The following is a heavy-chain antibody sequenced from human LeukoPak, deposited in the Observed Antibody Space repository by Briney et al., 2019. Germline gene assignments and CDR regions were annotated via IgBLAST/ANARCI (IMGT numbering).Heavy chain of an antibody. CDR2: IKEDGSEK. Sequence: GGSLRLSCATSGFSFYNAWMNWVRQAPGQGLEWVASIKEDGSEKHYVDSVKGRFTISRDNGKNSLYLQMNSLRAEDTAVYYCARDSGWWRFDFWGQGTLVTVSS. CDR1: GFSFYNAW. V-gene: IGHV3-7*03. J-gene: IGHJ4*02. D-gene: IGHD6-13*01. CDR3: ARDSGWWRFDF.